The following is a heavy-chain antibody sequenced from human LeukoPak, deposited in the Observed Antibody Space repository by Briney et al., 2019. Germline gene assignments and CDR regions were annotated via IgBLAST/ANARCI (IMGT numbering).Heavy chain of an antibody. Sequence: GGSLRLSCAASGFTFSSYWMHWVRQAPGKGLVWVSRINSDGSSTSCADSVKGRFTISRDNAKNTLYLQMNSLRAEDTAVYYCARGEATYYDILTGYSFDYWGQGTLVTVSS. V-gene: IGHV3-74*01. CDR1: GFTFSSYW. CDR2: INSDGSST. CDR3: ARGEATYYDILTGYSFDY. J-gene: IGHJ4*02. D-gene: IGHD3-9*01.